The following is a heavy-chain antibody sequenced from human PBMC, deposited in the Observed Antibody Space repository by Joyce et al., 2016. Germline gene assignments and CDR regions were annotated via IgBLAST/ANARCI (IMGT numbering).Heavy chain of an antibody. V-gene: IGHV3-30*18. J-gene: IGHJ4*02. CDR2: TSYDGNNK. Sequence: QVQLVESGGGVVQPGRSLRLSCAASGFTFGSYVMHWVRQAQGRGLEWVELTSYDGNNKIYADSVKGRFTISRDNSKNTLYLQMNSLRPEDTAVYYCAKNPRSSIAPRRPLYYFEYWGQGTLVTVSS. CDR3: AKNPRSSIAPRRPLYYFEY. CDR1: GFTFGSYV. D-gene: IGHD6-6*01.